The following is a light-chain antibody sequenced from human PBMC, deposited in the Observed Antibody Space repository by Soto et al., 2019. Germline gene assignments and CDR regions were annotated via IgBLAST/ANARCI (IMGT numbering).Light chain of an antibody. Sequence: DITMNQSPSTLSAYVGDRVTINCRASQSISNWLAWYQQKPGTAPKVLIYHASNLQSGVPSRFSGSGSGTDFTLTISSLQPEDFATYYCLHHNSYPLTFGGGTKVDIK. J-gene: IGKJ4*01. CDR1: QSISNW. V-gene: IGKV1-5*01. CDR2: HAS. CDR3: LHHNSYPLT.